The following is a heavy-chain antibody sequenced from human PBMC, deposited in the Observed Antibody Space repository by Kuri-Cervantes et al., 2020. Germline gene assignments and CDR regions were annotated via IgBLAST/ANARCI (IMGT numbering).Heavy chain of an antibody. CDR3: ARDTPLDYGDGFEYYYYGMDV. CDR1: GYTFTGYY. D-gene: IGHD4-17*01. V-gene: IGHV1-2*02. J-gene: IGHJ6*02. CDR2: INPNSGGT. Sequence: ASVKVSCKASGYTFTGYYMHWVRQAPGQGLEWMGWINPNSGGTNYAQKFQGRVTMTRDTSISTAYMELSRLRSDDTAVYYWARDTPLDYGDGFEYYYYGMDVWGQGTTVTVSS.